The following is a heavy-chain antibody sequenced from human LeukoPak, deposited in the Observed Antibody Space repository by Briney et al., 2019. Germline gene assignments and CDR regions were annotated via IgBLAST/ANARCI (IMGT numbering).Heavy chain of an antibody. CDR1: GFIFSNYG. V-gene: IGHV3-30*02. D-gene: IGHD3-22*01. Sequence: PGESLRLSCAASGFIFSNYGMHWVRQAPGKGLEWVAFIRYDESNKYYADSVKGRFTISRDNSKNTLYLQMNSLRAEDTAVYYCAKGEQGYYYDSSGYYYWGQGTLVTVSS. CDR3: AKGEQGYYYDSSGYYY. CDR2: IRYDESNK. J-gene: IGHJ4*02.